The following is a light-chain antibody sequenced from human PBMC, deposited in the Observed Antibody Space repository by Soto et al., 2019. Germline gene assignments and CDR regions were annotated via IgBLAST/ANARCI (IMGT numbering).Light chain of an antibody. CDR3: QQYGESPLIT. CDR1: QSVRSD. Sequence: EIVMTQSPATLSVSPGERATLSCRASQSVRSDLAWYQQKPGQAPRLLIYGASTRATGIPARFSGSGSGTEFSLTISRLESEDCAVYYCQQYGESPLITFGQGTRLEIK. CDR2: GAS. V-gene: IGKV3-15*01. J-gene: IGKJ5*01.